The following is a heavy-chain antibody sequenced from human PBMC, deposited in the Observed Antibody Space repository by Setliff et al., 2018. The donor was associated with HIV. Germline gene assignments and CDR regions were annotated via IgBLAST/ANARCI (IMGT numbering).Heavy chain of an antibody. CDR2: VTPDGGDK. CDR1: GFMFGVDW. V-gene: IGHV3-7*01. Sequence: GGSLRLSCAASGFMFGVDWMGWVRQTPGKGLEWVASVTPDGGDKYYANSMRGRFTISRDNGKNAVYLQMNSLTAEDTALYYCVRDLARVIAHWGQGTLVTAPQ. D-gene: IGHD2-21*01. CDR3: VRDLARVIAH. J-gene: IGHJ4*02.